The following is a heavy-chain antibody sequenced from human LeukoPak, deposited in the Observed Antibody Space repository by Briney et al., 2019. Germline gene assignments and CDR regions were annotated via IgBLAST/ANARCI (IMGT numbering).Heavy chain of an antibody. Sequence: ASVEVSCKASGYTFTTYGISWVRQAPGQGLEWVGWISPDNGNTNYAQKLQGRVTMTTDTSTSTAYMELRSLRSDDTAVYYCARDRDSSDWYSFDYWGQGTLVTVSS. CDR3: ARDRDSSDWYSFDY. CDR2: ISPDNGNT. CDR1: GYTFTTYG. J-gene: IGHJ4*02. V-gene: IGHV1-18*01. D-gene: IGHD6-19*01.